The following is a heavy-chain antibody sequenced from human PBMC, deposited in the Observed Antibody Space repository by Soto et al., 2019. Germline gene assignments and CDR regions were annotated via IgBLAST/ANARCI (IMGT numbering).Heavy chain of an antibody. J-gene: IGHJ3*02. D-gene: IGHD3-3*01. V-gene: IGHV3-53*01. Sequence: GGSLRLSCAASGFTVSSNYMSWVRQAPGKGLEWGSVIYSGGSTYYADSVKGRFTISRDNSKKTLYLQMNSLRAEDTAVDYCASTALGGDAFDIWGQGTMVTVSS. CDR3: ASTALGGDAFDI. CDR1: GFTVSSNY. CDR2: IYSGGST.